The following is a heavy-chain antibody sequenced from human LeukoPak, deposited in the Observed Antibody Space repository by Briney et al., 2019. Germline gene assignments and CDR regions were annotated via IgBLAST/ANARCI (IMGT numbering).Heavy chain of an antibody. CDR2: VRSDGSNK. CDR3: ARDQIVGATYWFDP. Sequence: GGSLRLSCAASGFTFSQHAMHWVRQAPGKGLEWVAFVRSDGSNKYYADSVKGRFTISRDNSKNTLYLQMNSLRAEDTALYHCARDQIVGATYWFDPWGQGTLVTVSS. CDR1: GFTFSQHA. J-gene: IGHJ5*02. V-gene: IGHV3-30*02. D-gene: IGHD1-26*01.